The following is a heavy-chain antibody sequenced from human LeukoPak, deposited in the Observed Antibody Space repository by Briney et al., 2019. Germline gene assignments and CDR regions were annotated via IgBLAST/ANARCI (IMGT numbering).Heavy chain of an antibody. CDR1: GGSFSGYY. CDR2: INHSGST. J-gene: IGHJ6*02. CDR3: ARGRVLLWLYGMDV. D-gene: IGHD3-10*01. Sequence: KSSETLSLTCAVYGGSFSGYYWSWIRQPPGKGLEWIGEINHSGSTNYNPSLKSRVTISVDTSKNQFSLKLSSVTAADTAVYYCARGRVLLWLYGMDVWGQGTTVTVSS. V-gene: IGHV4-34*01.